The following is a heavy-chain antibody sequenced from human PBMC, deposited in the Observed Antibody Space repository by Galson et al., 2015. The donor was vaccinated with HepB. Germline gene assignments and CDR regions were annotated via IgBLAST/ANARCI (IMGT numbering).Heavy chain of an antibody. V-gene: IGHV3-30-3*01. CDR2: ISYDGSEK. CDR1: RVTFSDYA. D-gene: IGHD3-10*01. CDR3: ARSLPTQVRGVKYFYGMDV. Sequence: LRLSCAASRVTFSDYAMEWVRQAPGKGLEWVSIISYDGSEKFYADSVRGRFTISRDNSKNTLFLYMNSLRAEDTAKYYCARSLPTQVRGVKYFYGMDVWGQGTTVTVSS. J-gene: IGHJ6*02.